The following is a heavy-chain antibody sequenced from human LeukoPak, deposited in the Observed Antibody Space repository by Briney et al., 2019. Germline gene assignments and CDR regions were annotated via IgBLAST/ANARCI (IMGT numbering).Heavy chain of an antibody. V-gene: IGHV3-23*01. J-gene: IGHJ4*02. D-gene: IGHD3-16*02. CDR3: ARGSFLITFGGFIG. CDR2: ISSSGGTT. Sequence: PGGTLRLSCAASGFTLSHSGMSWVRQAPGKGLEWVSSISSSGGTTYYAGSVKGRFTISRDNSKNTQYLQMNILRAEDTAVYYCARGSFLITFGGFIGWGQGTLVTVSS. CDR1: GFTLSHSG.